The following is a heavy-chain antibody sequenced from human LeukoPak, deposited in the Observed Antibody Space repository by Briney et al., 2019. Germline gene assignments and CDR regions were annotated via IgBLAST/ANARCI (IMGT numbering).Heavy chain of an antibody. CDR1: GYTFTSYY. D-gene: IGHD1-26*01. J-gene: IGHJ6*02. V-gene: IGHV1-46*01. CDR3: ARDSGSYFLMDV. CDR2: INPSGVST. Sequence: ASVKVSCTAAGYTFTSYYMHWLRQAPGQGLEGMGIINPSGVSTSYAQKFQGRVAMTRDTSTRTVYMALSTLTSEDTAVYYCARDSGSYFLMDVWGQGPTVTVS.